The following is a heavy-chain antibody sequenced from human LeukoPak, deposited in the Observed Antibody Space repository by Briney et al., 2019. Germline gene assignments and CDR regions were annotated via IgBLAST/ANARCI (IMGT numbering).Heavy chain of an antibody. CDR3: AKDRGGPLRYLDWLPTYYYYGMDV. V-gene: IGHV3-23*01. Sequence: GGSLRLSCAASGFTFSSSAMSWVRQAPGKGLEWVSAISGSGGSTYYADSVKGRFTISRDNSKNTLYLQMNSLRAEDTAVYYCAKDRGGPLRYLDWLPTYYYYGMDVWGQGTTVTVSS. CDR2: ISGSGGST. J-gene: IGHJ6*02. D-gene: IGHD3-9*01. CDR1: GFTFSSSA.